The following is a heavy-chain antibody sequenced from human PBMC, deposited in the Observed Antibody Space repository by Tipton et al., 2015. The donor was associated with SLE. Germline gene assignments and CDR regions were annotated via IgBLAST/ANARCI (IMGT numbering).Heavy chain of an antibody. J-gene: IGHJ5*02. Sequence: TLSLTCTVSGGSISSYYWGWIRPPPGKGLEWIGRIYYSGSTYYNPSLKSRVTIPVDTSKNQFSLKLSSMTAADTAVYYCARSYGGNSNWFDPWGQGTLVTVSS. CDR1: GGSISSYY. D-gene: IGHD4-23*01. CDR2: IYYSGST. CDR3: ARSYGGNSNWFDP. V-gene: IGHV4-39*07.